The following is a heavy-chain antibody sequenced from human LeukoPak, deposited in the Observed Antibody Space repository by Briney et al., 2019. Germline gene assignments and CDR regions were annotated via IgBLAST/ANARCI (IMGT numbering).Heavy chain of an antibody. CDR2: IYYSGST. Sequence: SETLSLTCTVSGGSISSHYWSWIRQPPGKGLEWIGNIYYSGSTNYNPSLKSLVTISVDTSKNQFSLKLGSVTAAETAVYYCARDYPLGGSYYGNGFDIWGQGTMVTVSS. V-gene: IGHV4-59*11. CDR3: ARDYPLGGSYYGNGFDI. CDR1: GGSISSHY. J-gene: IGHJ3*02. D-gene: IGHD1-26*01.